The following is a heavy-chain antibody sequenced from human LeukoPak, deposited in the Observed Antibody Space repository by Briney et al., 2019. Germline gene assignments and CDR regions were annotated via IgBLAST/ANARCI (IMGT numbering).Heavy chain of an antibody. V-gene: IGHV3-7*03. CDR3: ARDSTWLLDY. CDR1: GFTFSSHW. J-gene: IGHJ4*02. Sequence: GGSLRLSCTASGFTFSSHWMTWVRQPPGKGLEWVANIKEDGSVKYYVDSVKGRFTISRDNTKNALYLQMNSLRADDTAVYFCARDSTWLLDYWGQGTLITVPS. CDR2: IKEDGSVK. D-gene: IGHD6-19*01.